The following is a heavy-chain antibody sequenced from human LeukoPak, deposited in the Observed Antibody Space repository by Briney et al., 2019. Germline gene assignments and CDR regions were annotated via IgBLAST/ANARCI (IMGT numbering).Heavy chain of an antibody. CDR3: ARDRAVYSDSRGYYPDAFDI. V-gene: IGHV3-21*01. CDR2: ISSRSNYI. Sequence: GGSLRLSCAASGFTFSSYNMNWVRQAPGKGLEWVTSISSRSNYIYLADSLKGRYTISRDNAKNSLYLQMNSLRAEDTAMYYCARDRAVYSDSRGYYPDAFDIWGQGTMVTVSS. D-gene: IGHD3-22*01. CDR1: GFTFSSYN. J-gene: IGHJ3*02.